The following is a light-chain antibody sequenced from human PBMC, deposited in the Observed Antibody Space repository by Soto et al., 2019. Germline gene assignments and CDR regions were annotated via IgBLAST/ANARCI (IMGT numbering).Light chain of an antibody. V-gene: IGKV3-11*01. J-gene: IGKJ2*01. CDR3: QQRSNWPT. Sequence: EIVLPQSPATLSLSPGERATLSCRASQSVNSYLAWYQQKPGQAPRLLIYVASSRATGIPARFSGSGSGTDFTLTISSLEPEDVAVYYCQQRSNWPTFGQGTKLEI. CDR2: VAS. CDR1: QSVNSY.